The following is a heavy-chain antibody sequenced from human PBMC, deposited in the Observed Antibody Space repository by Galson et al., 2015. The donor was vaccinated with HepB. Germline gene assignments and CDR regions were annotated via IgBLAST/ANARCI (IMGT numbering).Heavy chain of an antibody. J-gene: IGHJ4*02. V-gene: IGHV1-69-2*01. CDR1: GYTFTDYY. D-gene: IGHD2-2*01. CDR3: ATGDIVVVPAARYSSSSDY. CDR2: VDPEDGET. Sequence: VKVSCKVSGYTFTDYYMHWVQQAPGKGLEWMGLVDPEDGETIYAEKFQGRVTITADTSTDTAYMELSSLRSEDTAVYYCATGDIVVVPAARYSSSSDYWGQGTLVTVSS.